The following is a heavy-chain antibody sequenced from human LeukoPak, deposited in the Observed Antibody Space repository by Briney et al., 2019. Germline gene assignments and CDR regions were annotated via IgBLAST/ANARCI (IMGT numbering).Heavy chain of an antibody. CDR1: GFTFDDYT. V-gene: IGHV3-43*01. CDR3: AKGALIIAAAGTLLDY. Sequence: GGSLRLSCAASGFTFDDYTMHWVRQAPGKGLEWVSLISWDGGSTYYADSVKGRFTISRDNSKNSLYLQMNSLRTEDTALYYCAKGALIIAAAGTLLDYWGQGTLVTVSS. CDR2: ISWDGGST. D-gene: IGHD6-13*01. J-gene: IGHJ4*02.